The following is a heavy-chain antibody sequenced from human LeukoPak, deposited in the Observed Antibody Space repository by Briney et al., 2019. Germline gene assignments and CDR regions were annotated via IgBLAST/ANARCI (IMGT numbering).Heavy chain of an antibody. CDR3: ARVEQWLPQNDY. D-gene: IGHD6-19*01. Sequence: GGSLRLSCAASGFTFSDYYMSWIRQAPGKGLEWVSYISSSSSYTNYADSVKGRFTISRDNAKNSLYLQTNSLRAEDTAVYYCARVEQWLPQNDYWGQGTLVTVSS. J-gene: IGHJ4*02. CDR1: GFTFSDYY. V-gene: IGHV3-11*06. CDR2: ISSSSSYT.